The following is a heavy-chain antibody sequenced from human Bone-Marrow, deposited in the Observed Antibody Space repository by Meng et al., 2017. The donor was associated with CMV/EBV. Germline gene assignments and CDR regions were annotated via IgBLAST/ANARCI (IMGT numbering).Heavy chain of an antibody. J-gene: IGHJ4*02. CDR1: GGSISSYY. V-gene: IGHV4-59*01. CDR3: AREGGYSSPFDY. Sequence: LSCTVSGGSISSYYWSWIRQPPGKGLEWIGYIYYSGSTNYNPSLKSRVTISVDTSKNQFSLKLSSVTAADTAVYYCAREGGYSSPFDYWGQGTLVTVSS. D-gene: IGHD5-18*01. CDR2: IYYSGST.